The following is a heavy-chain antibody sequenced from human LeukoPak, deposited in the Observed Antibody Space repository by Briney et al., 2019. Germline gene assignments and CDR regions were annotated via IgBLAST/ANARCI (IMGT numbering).Heavy chain of an antibody. J-gene: IGHJ6*03. CDR2: IYYSGST. CDR1: GGSISSYY. V-gene: IGHV4-39*01. Sequence: SETLSLTCTVSGGSISSYYWGWIRQPPGKGLEWIGSIYYSGSTYYNPSLKSRVTISVDTSKNQFSLKLSSVTAADTAVYYCARHYGDPYYYYYYMDVWGKGTTVTVSS. D-gene: IGHD4-17*01. CDR3: ARHYGDPYYYYYYMDV.